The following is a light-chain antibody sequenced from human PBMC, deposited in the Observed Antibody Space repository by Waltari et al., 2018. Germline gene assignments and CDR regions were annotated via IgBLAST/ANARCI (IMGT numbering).Light chain of an antibody. CDR3: QAWDSSTVV. CDR1: KLGDKY. CDR2: QDT. J-gene: IGLJ2*01. V-gene: IGLV3-1*01. Sequence: SYELTQQPSVSVSPGQTASITCSGDKLGDKYACWYQQKPGQSPVLVMYQDTKRPSGIPGRFSGSNSGNTATLTISGTQAMDEADYYCQAWDSSTVVFGGGTKLTVL.